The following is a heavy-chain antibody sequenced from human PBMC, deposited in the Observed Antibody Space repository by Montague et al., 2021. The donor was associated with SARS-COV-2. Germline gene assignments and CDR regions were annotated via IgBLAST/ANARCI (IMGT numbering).Heavy chain of an antibody. CDR1: GGSISSYY. J-gene: IGHJ4*02. D-gene: IGHD5-24*01. CDR3: ARVFPRGRQFDPFFDY. Sequence: SETLSLTCTVSGGSISSYYWSWIRQPPGKGLEWIGYINYSGSTNYNPSLKSRVTISVDTSKNQFSLKLSSVTAADTAVYYCARVFPRGRQFDPFFDYWGQGTTVTVSS. CDR2: INYSGST. V-gene: IGHV4-59*12.